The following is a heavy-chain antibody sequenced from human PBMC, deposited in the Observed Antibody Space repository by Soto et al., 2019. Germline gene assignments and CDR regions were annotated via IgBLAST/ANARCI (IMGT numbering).Heavy chain of an antibody. V-gene: IGHV5-51*01. CDR2: IFPGDSES. Sequence: GESLKISCKVSGYNFNNYWIAWVRQMSGKGLEWLGIIFPGDSESRYSPSFQGRVTISVDKSISTAYLQWSSLKASDTAMYYCVRPHQYSSGPARNGFDIWGQGTMVTVSS. D-gene: IGHD6-19*01. J-gene: IGHJ3*02. CDR3: VRPHQYSSGPARNGFDI. CDR1: GYNFNNYW.